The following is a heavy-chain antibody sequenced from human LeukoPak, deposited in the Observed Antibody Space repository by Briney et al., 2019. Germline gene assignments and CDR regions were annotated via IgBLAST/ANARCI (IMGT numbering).Heavy chain of an antibody. CDR3: ARDRGIAVAGTQKFDY. CDR2: ISSSSSYI. D-gene: IGHD6-19*01. CDR1: GFTFSSYS. J-gene: IGHJ4*02. Sequence: GGSLRLSCAASGFTFSSYSMNWVRQAPGKGLEWVSSISSSSSYIYYADSVKGRFTISRDNAKNSLYLQMNSLRAEDTAVYYCARDRGIAVAGTQKFDYWGQGTLVTVSS. V-gene: IGHV3-21*04.